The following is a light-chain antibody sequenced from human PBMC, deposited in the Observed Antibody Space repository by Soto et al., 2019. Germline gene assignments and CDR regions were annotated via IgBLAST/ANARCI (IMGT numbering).Light chain of an antibody. CDR3: SSYALSPAHL. CDR2: DVS. V-gene: IGLV2-14*03. CDR1: SSDVGGYDY. J-gene: IGLJ1*01. Sequence: SALSRLASVCGSPGQSIPISFTGTSSDVGGYDYVSWYQIHPGKAPKLMVFDVSNRPSGVSYRFSGSKYGNTASLTISGLQAEDEADYFWSSYALSPAHLSGNGTKVT.